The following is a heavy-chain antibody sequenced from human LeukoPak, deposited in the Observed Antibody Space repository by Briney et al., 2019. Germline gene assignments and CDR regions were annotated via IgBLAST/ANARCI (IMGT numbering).Heavy chain of an antibody. CDR3: ATYRQVLLPFES. V-gene: IGHV3-23*01. CDR1: GFTFSSYG. CDR2: ISGSGGST. D-gene: IGHD2-8*02. Sequence: PGGSLRLSCAASGFTFSSYGMSWVRQAPGKGRGWGSAISGSGGSTYYADSVKGRFTISRDNSKNTLYLQMNSLRAEDTAIYYCATYRQVLLPFESWGQGTLVTVSS. J-gene: IGHJ4*02.